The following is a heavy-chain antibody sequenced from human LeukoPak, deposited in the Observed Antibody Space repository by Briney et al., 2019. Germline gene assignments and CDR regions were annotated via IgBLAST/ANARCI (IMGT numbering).Heavy chain of an antibody. V-gene: IGHV1-69*06. CDR3: ATHPSIAADYYYYMDV. CDR2: IIPIFGTA. Sequence: ASVKVSCKASGGTFSSYAISWVRQAPGQGLEWMGGIIPIFGTANYAQKFQGRVTITADKSTSTAYMELSSLRSEDTAVYYCATHPSIAADYYYYMDVRGKGTTVTVSS. D-gene: IGHD6-13*01. CDR1: GGTFSSYA. J-gene: IGHJ6*03.